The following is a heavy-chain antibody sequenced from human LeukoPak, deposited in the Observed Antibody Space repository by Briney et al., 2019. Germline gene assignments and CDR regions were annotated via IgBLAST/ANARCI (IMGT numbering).Heavy chain of an antibody. V-gene: IGHV1-69*04. D-gene: IGHD3-3*01. CDR2: IIPIFGIA. CDR3: ARGTTSEIFGVVLSYYYYGMDV. CDR1: GGTFSSYA. Sequence: SVKVSCKASGGTFSSYAISWVRQAPGQGLELMGRIIPIFGIANYAQKFQGRVTITADKSTSTAYMELSSLSSEDTAVYYCARGTTSEIFGVVLSYYYYGMDVWGQGTTVTVSS. J-gene: IGHJ6*02.